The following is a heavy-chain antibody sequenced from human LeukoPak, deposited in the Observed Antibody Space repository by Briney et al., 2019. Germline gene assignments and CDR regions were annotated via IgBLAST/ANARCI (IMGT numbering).Heavy chain of an antibody. D-gene: IGHD5-18*01. V-gene: IGHV4-59*08. Sequence: PSETLSLTCTVSGGSISSYSWSWLRQPPGKGLEWIGYIYYSGSTNHNPSLKSRVNMSVDTSKNQFSLKLTSVPAADTAVYYCARQAGWGYNSGAIDYWGQGTLVTVSS. CDR3: ARQAGWGYNSGAIDY. J-gene: IGHJ4*02. CDR1: GGSISSYS. CDR2: IYYSGST.